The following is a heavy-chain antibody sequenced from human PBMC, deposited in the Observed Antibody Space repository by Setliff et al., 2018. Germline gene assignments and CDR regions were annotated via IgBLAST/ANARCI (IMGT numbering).Heavy chain of an antibody. CDR2: IYDSGSS. Sequence: TSETLSLTCTVSGGSVSNSGFFWGWLRQAPGKGLEWIGNIYDSGSSNYNASLKSRLIITRDTSKNQISLKLTSVTAADTGVYYCGRGFSRIEGWGNWFDPWGQGILVTVSS. D-gene: IGHD2-15*01. J-gene: IGHJ5*02. CDR3: GRGFSRIEGWGNWFDP. V-gene: IGHV4-39*01. CDR1: GGSVSNSGFF.